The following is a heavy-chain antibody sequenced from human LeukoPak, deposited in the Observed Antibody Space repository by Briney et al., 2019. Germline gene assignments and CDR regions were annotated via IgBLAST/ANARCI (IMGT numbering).Heavy chain of an antibody. Sequence: GESLKISCKGSGYSFTSYWIGWVRQMPGKGLEWMGIIYPGDSDTRYSPSFQGQVTISADKSISTAYLQWSSLKASDTAMYYCARPPPVQYYYYGMDVWGQGTTVTVSS. D-gene: IGHD1-1*01. CDR1: GYSFTSYW. CDR3: ARPPPVQYYYYGMDV. V-gene: IGHV5-51*01. CDR2: IYPGDSDT. J-gene: IGHJ6*02.